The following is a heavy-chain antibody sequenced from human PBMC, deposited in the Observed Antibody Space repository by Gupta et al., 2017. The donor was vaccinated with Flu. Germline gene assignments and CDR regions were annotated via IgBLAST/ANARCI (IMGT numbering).Heavy chain of an antibody. J-gene: IGHJ5*02. V-gene: IGHV4-59*01. CDR2: VYYTGST. D-gene: IGHD2-15*01. CDR1: GGSISDNY. Sequence: QVQLQESGPGLVKPSETLSLTCTVSGGSISDNYWSWIRQSPGKGLEWIGYVYYTGSTYSHPSLNSRVTLSVDTTNNRLSLELRSVTTADTAVYYGARESDGSHGHNWFDPWGQGTLVTVSS. CDR3: ARESDGSHGHNWFDP.